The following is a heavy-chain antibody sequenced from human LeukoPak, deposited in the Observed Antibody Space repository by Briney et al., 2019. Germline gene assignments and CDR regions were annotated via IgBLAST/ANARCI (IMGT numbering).Heavy chain of an antibody. D-gene: IGHD6-19*01. Sequence: SETLSLTCTVYGGSFSDYYWSWIRQPPGKGLEWIGEINHSGRTYCKPSLKSRVTISVDTSKNQFSLKLSSVTDADTAVYYCARRRKGAGAFDIWGQGTMGTVSS. J-gene: IGHJ3*02. CDR1: GGSFSDYY. CDR2: INHSGRT. V-gene: IGHV4-34*01. CDR3: ARRRKGAGAFDI.